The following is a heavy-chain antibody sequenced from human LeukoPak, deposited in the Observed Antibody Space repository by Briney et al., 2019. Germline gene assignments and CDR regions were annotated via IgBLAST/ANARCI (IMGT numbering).Heavy chain of an antibody. CDR1: GFTFNRYS. J-gene: IGHJ4*02. Sequence: AGGSLRLSCAASGFTFNRYSMNWVRQAPGKGLDWVSYISTSGSTIYYADSVKGRFTISRDNAKNSLYLQMNSLRAEDTAVYYCARDSGSYGSFDYWGQGTLVTVSS. CDR2: ISTSGSTI. CDR3: ARDSGSYGSFDY. D-gene: IGHD1-26*01. V-gene: IGHV3-48*01.